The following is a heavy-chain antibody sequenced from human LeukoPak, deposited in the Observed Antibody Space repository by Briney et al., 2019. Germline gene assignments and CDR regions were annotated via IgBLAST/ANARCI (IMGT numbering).Heavy chain of an antibody. Sequence: GRSLRLSCAASGFTFSSYAMHWVRQAPGKGLEWVAVISYDGSNKYYADSVKGRFTISRDNSKNTLYLQMNSLRAKDTAVYYCARTLITRRYYDFWSGPTNWFDPWGQGTLVTVSS. CDR1: GFTFSSYA. D-gene: IGHD3-3*01. J-gene: IGHJ5*02. CDR3: ARTLITRRYYDFWSGPTNWFDP. V-gene: IGHV3-30-3*01. CDR2: ISYDGSNK.